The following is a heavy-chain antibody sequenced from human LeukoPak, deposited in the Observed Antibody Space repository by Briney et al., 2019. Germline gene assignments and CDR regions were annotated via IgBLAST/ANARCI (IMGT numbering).Heavy chain of an antibody. V-gene: IGHV3-13*01. D-gene: IGHD1-1*01. CDR3: ARVAKERVGGVYYFDY. Sequence: GGSLRLSCAASGFTFSDYDMHWVRQATGKGLEWVSAIGTAGDTYYTGSVKGRFTISRENAKNSLYLQMNILRAGDTAVYYCARVAKERVGGVYYFDYWGQGTLVTVSS. CDR1: GFTFSDYD. CDR2: IGTAGDT. J-gene: IGHJ4*02.